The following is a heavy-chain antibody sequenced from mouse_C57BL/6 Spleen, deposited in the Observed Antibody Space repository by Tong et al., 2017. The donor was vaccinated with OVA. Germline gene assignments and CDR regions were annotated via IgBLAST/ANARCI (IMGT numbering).Heavy chain of an antibody. Sequence: EVQLQESGGDLVKPGGSLKLSCAASGFTFSSYGMSWVRQTPDKRLEWVATISSGGSYTYYPDSVKGRFTISRDNAKNTLYLQMSSLKSEDTAMYYCAINYYGSSYPWFAYWGQGTLVTVSA. V-gene: IGHV5-6*01. D-gene: IGHD1-1*01. CDR1: GFTFSSYG. CDR2: ISSGGSYT. J-gene: IGHJ3*01. CDR3: AINYYGSSYPWFAY.